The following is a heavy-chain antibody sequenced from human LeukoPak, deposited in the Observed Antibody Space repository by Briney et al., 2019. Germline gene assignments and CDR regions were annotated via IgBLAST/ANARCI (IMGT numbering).Heavy chain of an antibody. CDR3: ARGLVVGGTGVWAFDI. CDR2: IYKVGDT. V-gene: IGHV3-66*01. CDR1: GFTVSNNY. D-gene: IGHD1-26*01. Sequence: GGSLRLSCAASGFTVSNNYMSWVRQAPGKGLERVPVIYKVGDTFYADFVKGRFTISRDNSKNTLYLQMNSLRAEDTDLYYCARGLVVGGTGVWAFDIWGQGTMVTVSS. J-gene: IGHJ3*02.